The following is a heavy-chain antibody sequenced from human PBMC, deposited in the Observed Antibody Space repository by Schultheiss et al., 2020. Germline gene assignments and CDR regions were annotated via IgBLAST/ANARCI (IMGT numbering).Heavy chain of an antibody. Sequence: GGSLRLSCAASGFTFSSYGMHWVRQAPGKGLEWVAVISYDGSNKYYADSVKGRFTISRDNSKNTLYLQMNSLRAEDTAVYYCAKVQAARPIYYYYYGMDVWGQGTTVTVSS. CDR1: GFTFSSYG. CDR2: ISYDGSNK. V-gene: IGHV3-30*18. J-gene: IGHJ6*02. CDR3: AKVQAARPIYYYYYGMDV. D-gene: IGHD6-6*01.